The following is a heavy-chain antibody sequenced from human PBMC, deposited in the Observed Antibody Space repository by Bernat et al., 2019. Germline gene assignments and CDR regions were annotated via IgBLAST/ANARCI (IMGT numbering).Heavy chain of an antibody. V-gene: IGHV4-4*02. CDR3: ARYSSIWSPAGDAFDI. CDR2: IYHSGST. D-gene: IGHD6-13*01. CDR1: GGSISSSNW. Sequence: QVQLQESGPGLVKPSGTLSLTCAVSGGSISSSNWWSWVRQPPGKGLEWIGEIYHSGSTNYNPSLKSRVTISLDKSKNQFSLRLSSVTAADTAVYYCARYSSIWSPAGDAFDIWGQGTMVTVSS. J-gene: IGHJ3*02.